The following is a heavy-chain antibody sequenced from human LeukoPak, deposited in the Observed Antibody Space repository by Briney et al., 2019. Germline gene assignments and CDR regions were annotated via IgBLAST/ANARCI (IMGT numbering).Heavy chain of an antibody. Sequence: PGGSLRLSCAASGFTFSAYGMSWVRQAPGKGLEWVSAISNSGGSTYYADSVKGRFTISRDNSKNTLYLQMNSLRAEDMAVYYCAKDGDDGIESWGQGTLVTVSS. V-gene: IGHV3-23*01. D-gene: IGHD7-27*01. CDR1: GFTFSAYG. CDR2: ISNSGGST. CDR3: AKDGDDGIES. J-gene: IGHJ4*02.